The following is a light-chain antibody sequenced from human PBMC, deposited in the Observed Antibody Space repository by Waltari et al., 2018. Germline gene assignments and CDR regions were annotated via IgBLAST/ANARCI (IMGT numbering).Light chain of an antibody. CDR3: SSYVGNNNVV. J-gene: IGLJ3*02. V-gene: IGLV2-8*01. Sequence: QSALTQPPSASGSPGQSVTIPCTGTSRDVGGYNYVSWYQQHPAKAPKLIIYQVNKRPSGVPDRFSASKSGSTASLTVSGLQAEDEADYYCSSYVGNNNVVFGGGTKLTVL. CDR2: QVN. CDR1: SRDVGGYNY.